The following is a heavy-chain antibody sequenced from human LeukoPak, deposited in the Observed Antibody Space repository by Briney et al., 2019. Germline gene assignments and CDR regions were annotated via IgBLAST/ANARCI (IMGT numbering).Heavy chain of an antibody. CDR3: ARAGYCSGGSCYGSDY. J-gene: IGHJ4*02. V-gene: IGHV3-33*08. D-gene: IGHD2-15*01. CDR1: GFTFSIYA. Sequence: GRSLRLSCAASGFTFSIYAIHWVRQAPGKGLEWVAAIWYDGSIQYYADSVKGRFTIPRDNSKNTLYLQMDSLRAEDTAVYYCARAGYCSGGSCYGSDYWGQGTLVSVSS. CDR2: IWYDGSIQ.